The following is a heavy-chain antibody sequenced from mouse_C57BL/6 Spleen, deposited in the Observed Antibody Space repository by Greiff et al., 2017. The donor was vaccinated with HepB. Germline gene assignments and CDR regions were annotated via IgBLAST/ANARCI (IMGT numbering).Heavy chain of an antibody. V-gene: IGHV1-7*01. J-gene: IGHJ2*01. CDR3: ARGDYGSSFYFDY. Sequence: QVQLQQSGAELAKPGASVKLSCKASGYTFTSYWMHWVKQRPGQGLEWIGYINPSSGYTKYNQKFKDKATSTADKSSSTAYMQLSSLTYEDSAVYYCARGDYGSSFYFDYWGQGTTLTVSS. CDR2: INPSSGYT. CDR1: GYTFTSYW. D-gene: IGHD1-1*01.